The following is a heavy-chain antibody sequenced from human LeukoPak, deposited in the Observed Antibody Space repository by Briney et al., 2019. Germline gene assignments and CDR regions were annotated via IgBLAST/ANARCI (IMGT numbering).Heavy chain of an antibody. D-gene: IGHD6-19*01. CDR2: ISGSGGST. J-gene: IGHJ3*01. Sequence: GGSLRLSCAASGFTFSSYGMSWVRQAPGKGLEWVSAISGSGGSTYYADSVKGRFTISRDNSKNTLYLQMNSLRAEDTAIYYCAKKADRRITVATSGAFDLWGQGTGVTVSS. V-gene: IGHV3-23*01. CDR1: GFTFSSYG. CDR3: AKKADRRITVATSGAFDL.